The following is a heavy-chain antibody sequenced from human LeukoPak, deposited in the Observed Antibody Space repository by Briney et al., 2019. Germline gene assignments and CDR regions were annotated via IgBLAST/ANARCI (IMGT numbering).Heavy chain of an antibody. CDR1: GGTFSSYA. CDR2: IIPIFGTA. D-gene: IGHD3-10*01. J-gene: IGHJ4*02. CDR3: ARAPRARGHFDY. V-gene: IGHV1-69*01. Sequence: ASVKVSCKASGGTFSSYAIGWVRQAPGQGLEWMGGIIPIFGTANYAQKFQGRVTITADESTSTAYMELSSLRSEDTAVYYCARAPRARGHFDYWGQGTLVTVSS.